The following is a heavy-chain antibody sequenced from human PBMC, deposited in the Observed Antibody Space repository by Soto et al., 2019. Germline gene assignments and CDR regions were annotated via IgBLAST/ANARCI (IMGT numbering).Heavy chain of an antibody. D-gene: IGHD3-10*01. CDR2: INPGNGNT. CDR1: GYTFTNYA. Sequence: QVQVVQSGAEVKKPGASVKVSCKASGYTFTNYAMHWVRQAPGQRLEWMGWINPGNGNTKNSQKFQGRVTMTRDTFASTAYMELSSLRSEDTAVYYCARGASSGTTFYFDLWGRGTLVTVSS. J-gene: IGHJ2*01. CDR3: ARGASSGTTFYFDL. V-gene: IGHV1-3*01.